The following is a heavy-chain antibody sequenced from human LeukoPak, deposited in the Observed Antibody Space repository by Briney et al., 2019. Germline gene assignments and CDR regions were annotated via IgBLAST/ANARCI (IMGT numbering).Heavy chain of an antibody. D-gene: IGHD6-19*01. Sequence: PGRSLRLSCAASGFTFSNYWMHWVRQVPGKGLVWVSRSDGGGSSTSYADSVKGRFSISRDNAKSILYLQMNSLRAEDRAVYYCATKGTVAGPNNWFDPWGQGTLVTVSS. CDR1: GFTFSNYW. CDR2: SDGGGSST. J-gene: IGHJ5*02. CDR3: ATKGTVAGPNNWFDP. V-gene: IGHV3-74*01.